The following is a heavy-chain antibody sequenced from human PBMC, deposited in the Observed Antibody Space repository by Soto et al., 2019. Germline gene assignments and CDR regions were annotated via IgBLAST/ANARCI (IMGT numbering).Heavy chain of an antibody. J-gene: IGHJ4*02. CDR1: GFTFSSYA. Sequence: GGSLRLSCAASGFTFSSYAMHWVRQAPGKGLEWVAVISYDGSNKYYADSVKGRFTISRDNSKNTLYLQMNSLRAEDTVVYYCARDGVASSGYSQYILDYWGQGTLVTVSS. D-gene: IGHD3-22*01. V-gene: IGHV3-30-3*01. CDR3: ARDGVASSGYSQYILDY. CDR2: ISYDGSNK.